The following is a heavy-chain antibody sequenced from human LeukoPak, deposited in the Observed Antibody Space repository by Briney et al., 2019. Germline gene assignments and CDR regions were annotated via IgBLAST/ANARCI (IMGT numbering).Heavy chain of an antibody. D-gene: IGHD3-22*01. CDR1: GDSVSSNSAA. CDR3: ARDSYYYDSSGHPATSNWFDP. CDR2: TYYRSKWYN. Sequence: PSQTLSLTCAISGDSVSSNSAAWNWIRQSPSRGLEWLGRTYYRSKWYNDYAVSVKSRITINPDTSKNQFSLQLNSVTPEDTAVYYCARDSYYYDSSGHPATSNWFDPWGQGTLVTVSP. J-gene: IGHJ5*02. V-gene: IGHV6-1*01.